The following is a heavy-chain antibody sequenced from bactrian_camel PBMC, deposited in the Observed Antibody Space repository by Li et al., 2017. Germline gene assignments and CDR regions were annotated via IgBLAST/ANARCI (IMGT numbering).Heavy chain of an antibody. J-gene: IGHJ4*01. CDR2: IYTGDGST. CDR1: GYTYSSNC. V-gene: IGHV3S28*01. CDR3: ATNPPRQPRDDDEPSCDEYRE. Sequence: QLVESGGGSVQAGGSLRISCAASGYTYSSNCMGWFRQAPGEEREGVAAIYTGDGSTYYADSVKGRFTISRDNDKRRVYLQMESLRPEDSADYFCATNPPRQPRDDDEPSCDEYREWGQGTQVTVS. D-gene: IGHD4*01.